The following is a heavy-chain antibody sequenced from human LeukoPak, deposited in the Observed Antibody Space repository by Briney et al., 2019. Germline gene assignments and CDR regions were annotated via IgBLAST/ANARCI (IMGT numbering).Heavy chain of an antibody. CDR1: GGSFSGYY. Sequence: SETLSLTCAVYGGSFSGYYWSWIRQPPGKGLEWIGEINHSGSTNYNPSLKSRVTISVDASKNQFSLKLSSVTAADTAVYYCARFDYGSGSLFDYWGQGTLVTVSS. D-gene: IGHD3-10*01. CDR2: INHSGST. V-gene: IGHV4-34*01. CDR3: ARFDYGSGSLFDY. J-gene: IGHJ4*02.